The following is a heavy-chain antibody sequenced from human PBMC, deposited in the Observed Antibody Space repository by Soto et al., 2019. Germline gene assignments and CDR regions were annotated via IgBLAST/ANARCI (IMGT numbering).Heavy chain of an antibody. Sequence: SEPLSVNCSVGGGCVTSDINFWSWIRQSPGKGLEWLGYIYYTGATSYNPALGGRVTISLDTSKTQFSRKLTSVTAADTAVYFCARDNPSPFQYSPAGWFDPWGQGAMVTVSS. D-gene: IGHD2-15*01. J-gene: IGHJ5*02. CDR1: GGCVTSDINF. CDR3: ARDNPSPFQYSPAGWFDP. CDR2: IYYTGAT. V-gene: IGHV4-61*01.